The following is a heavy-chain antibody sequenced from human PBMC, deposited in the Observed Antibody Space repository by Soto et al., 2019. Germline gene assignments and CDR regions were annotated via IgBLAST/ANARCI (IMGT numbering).Heavy chain of an antibody. CDR1: GGSISSSNW. CDR2: IYHSGNT. Sequence: QVQLQESGPGLVKPSGTLSLTCAVSGGSISSSNWWSWVRQPPGKGLEWIGEIYHSGNTNYNPSLKRRVPLAVDNSRNQCPLKLSSVTAADTAGYYCASRWGEGRVDYWGQGTLVTVSS. J-gene: IGHJ4*02. CDR3: ASRWGEGRVDY. V-gene: IGHV4-4*02. D-gene: IGHD3-10*01.